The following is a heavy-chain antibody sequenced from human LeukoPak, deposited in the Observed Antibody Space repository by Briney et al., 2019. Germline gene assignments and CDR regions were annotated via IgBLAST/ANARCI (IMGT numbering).Heavy chain of an antibody. J-gene: IGHJ6*03. Sequence: ASVKVSCKASGYTFTSYGFSWVRQAPGQGLEWMGWISSYNGDTNYAQRVQDRVTMTTDTATSTAYMELRSLRSDDTAVYYCARGHIVVVTAPYYYYYYMDVWGKGTTVTVSS. D-gene: IGHD2-21*02. V-gene: IGHV1-18*01. CDR3: ARGHIVVVTAPYYYYYYMDV. CDR2: ISSYNGDT. CDR1: GYTFTSYG.